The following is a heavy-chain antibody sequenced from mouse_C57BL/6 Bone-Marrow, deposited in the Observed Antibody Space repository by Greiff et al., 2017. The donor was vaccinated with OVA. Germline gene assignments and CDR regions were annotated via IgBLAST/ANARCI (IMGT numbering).Heavy chain of an antibody. V-gene: IGHV1-18*01. J-gene: IGHJ1*03. CDR1: GYTFTDYN. CDR2: INPNNGGT. CDR3: AREGFTTVVDWYFDV. D-gene: IGHD1-1*01. Sequence: VQLQQSGPELVKPGASVKIPCKASGYTFTDYNMDWVKQSHGKSLEWIGDINPNNGGTICNQKFKGKATLTVDKSSSTAYMELRSLTSEDTAVYYCAREGFTTVVDWYFDVWGTGTTVTVSS.